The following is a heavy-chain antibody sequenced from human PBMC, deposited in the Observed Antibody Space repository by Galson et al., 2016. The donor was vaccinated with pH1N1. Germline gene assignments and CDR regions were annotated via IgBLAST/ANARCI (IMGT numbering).Heavy chain of an antibody. CDR2: ISSGGNTM. Sequence: SLRLSCAVSGFTFDSHEMNWVRQAPGKGLEWVASISSGGNTMFYADSVKGRLIISRDNAKNSLYLQMNGLRVEDTAVYYCARAYYDPLTRFSGAFDYWGQGTLVTVSS. J-gene: IGHJ4*02. D-gene: IGHD3-9*01. CDR1: GFTFDSHE. CDR3: ARAYYDPLTRFSGAFDY. V-gene: IGHV3-48*03.